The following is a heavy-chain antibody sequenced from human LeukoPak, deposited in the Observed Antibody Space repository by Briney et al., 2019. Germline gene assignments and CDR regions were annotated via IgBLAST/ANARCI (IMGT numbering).Heavy chain of an antibody. CDR3: ARGNIVATINRWFDP. CDR1: GGSISSYY. CDR2: IYYSGST. J-gene: IGHJ5*02. V-gene: IGHV4-59*01. D-gene: IGHD5-12*01. Sequence: PSETLSLTCTVSGGSISSYYWSWIRQPPGKGLEWIGYIYYSGSTNYNPSLKSRVTISVDTSKNQFSLKLSSVTAADTAVYYCARGNIVATINRWFDPWGQGTLVTVSS.